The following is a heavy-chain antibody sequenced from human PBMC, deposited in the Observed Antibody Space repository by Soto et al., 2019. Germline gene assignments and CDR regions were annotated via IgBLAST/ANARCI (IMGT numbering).Heavy chain of an antibody. CDR2: IIPIFGTA. CDR1: GYTLTELS. Sequence: ASVKVSCKVSGYTLTELSMHWVRQAPGKGLEWMGGIIPIFGTANYAQKFQGRVTITADKSTSTAYMELSSLRSEDTAVYYCARVARSMIVVDYYFDYWGQGTLVTVSS. CDR3: ARVARSMIVVDYYFDY. J-gene: IGHJ4*02. V-gene: IGHV1-69*06. D-gene: IGHD3-22*01.